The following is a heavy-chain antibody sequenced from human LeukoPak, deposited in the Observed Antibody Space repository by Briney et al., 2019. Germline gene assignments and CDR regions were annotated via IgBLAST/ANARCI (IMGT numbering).Heavy chain of an antibody. CDR3: ARGDSSGYHSSFDY. V-gene: IGHV1-69*05. CDR1: GGTFSSYA. CDR2: IIPIFGTA. Sequence: SVKVSRKASGGTFSSYAISWVRQAPGQGLEWMGGIIPIFGTANYAQKFQGRVTITTDESTSTAYMELSSLRSEDTAVYYCARGDSSGYHSSFDYWGQGTLVTVSS. D-gene: IGHD3-22*01. J-gene: IGHJ4*02.